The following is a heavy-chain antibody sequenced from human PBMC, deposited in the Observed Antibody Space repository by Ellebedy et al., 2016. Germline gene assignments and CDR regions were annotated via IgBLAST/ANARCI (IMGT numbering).Heavy chain of an antibody. D-gene: IGHD1-26*01. CDR3: ARSRGRGYFDD. Sequence: ASVKVSCKTSGYTFINNGISWVRQAPGQGLEWMGWNSAYNGDTNYAQKVQGRVIMTRDTSTSTAYMELRSLRSDDTAVYYCARSRGRGYFDDWGQGTLVTVSS. CDR2: NSAYNGDT. CDR1: GYTFINNG. J-gene: IGHJ4*02. V-gene: IGHV1-18*04.